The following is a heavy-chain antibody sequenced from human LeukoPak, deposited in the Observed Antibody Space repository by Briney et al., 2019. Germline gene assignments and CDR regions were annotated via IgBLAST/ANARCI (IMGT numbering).Heavy chain of an antibody. CDR3: ARDPDSSGYPGY. J-gene: IGHJ4*02. V-gene: IGHV3-48*03. D-gene: IGHD3-22*01. CDR2: ISSSGSTI. Sequence: GGSLRLSCAASGFTFSSYEMNWVRQAPGQGLEWVSYISSSGSTIYYADSVKGRFTISRDNAKNSLYLQMNSLRAEDTAVYYCARDPDSSGYPGYWGQGTLVTVSS. CDR1: GFTFSSYE.